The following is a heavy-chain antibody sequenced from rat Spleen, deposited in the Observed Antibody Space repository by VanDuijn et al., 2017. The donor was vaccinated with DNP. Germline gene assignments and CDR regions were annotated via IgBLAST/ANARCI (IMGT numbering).Heavy chain of an antibody. J-gene: IGHJ2*01. D-gene: IGHD1-5*01. V-gene: IGHV3-1*01. Sequence: EVQLQESGSGLVKPSQSLSLTCSVTGYSITSNYWGWIRKFPGNKMEYIGHINYSGSTNYNPSLKSLISITRDTSKNHFFLHLNSVTSEDTATYYCARWNRYFDYWGQGVMVTVSS. CDR3: ARWNRYFDY. CDR1: GYSITSNY. CDR2: INYSGST.